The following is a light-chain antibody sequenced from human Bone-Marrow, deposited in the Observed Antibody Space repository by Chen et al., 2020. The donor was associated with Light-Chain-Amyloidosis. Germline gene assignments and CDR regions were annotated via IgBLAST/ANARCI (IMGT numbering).Light chain of an antibody. CDR2: DDS. V-gene: IGLV3-21*02. CDR1: NIGSTS. J-gene: IGLJ3*02. Sequence: SYVLTQPSSVSVAPGQTATIACGGNNIGSTSVHWYQQTPGQAPLLVVYDDSDRPSGIPERLSGTNSGNAATLTISRDEAGDEGDSYCQVCVSGSDRPVFGGGTKLTVL. CDR3: QVCVSGSDRPV.